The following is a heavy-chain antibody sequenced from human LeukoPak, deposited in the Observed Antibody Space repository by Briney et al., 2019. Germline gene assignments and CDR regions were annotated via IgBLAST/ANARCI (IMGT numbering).Heavy chain of an antibody. Sequence: GSLRLSCAASGFTFSSYAMSWVRQAPGKGLEWVSGISGSGGSTYYADSVKGRFTISRDDSKNRLYLQMNSLRAEDTAVYYCAKRPRGNYLDPFDYWGQGTLVTVSS. CDR3: AKRPRGNYLDPFDY. D-gene: IGHD3-10*01. CDR2: ISGSGGST. J-gene: IGHJ4*02. V-gene: IGHV3-23*01. CDR1: GFTFSSYA.